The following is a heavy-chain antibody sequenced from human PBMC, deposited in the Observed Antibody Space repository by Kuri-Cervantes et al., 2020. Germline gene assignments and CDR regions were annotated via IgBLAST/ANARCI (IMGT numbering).Heavy chain of an antibody. CDR3: ARELGYCSGGSCYRELRGVYHWFDP. D-gene: IGHD2-15*01. V-gene: IGHV4-59*12. CDR2: IYYSGST. CDR1: GGSISSYY. Sequence: SETLSLTCTVSGGSISSYYWSWIRQPPGKGLEWIGYIYYSGSTNYNPSLKSRVTISVDTSKNQFSLKLSSVTAADTAVHYCARELGYCSGGSCYRELRGVYHWFDPWGQGTLVTVSS. J-gene: IGHJ5*02.